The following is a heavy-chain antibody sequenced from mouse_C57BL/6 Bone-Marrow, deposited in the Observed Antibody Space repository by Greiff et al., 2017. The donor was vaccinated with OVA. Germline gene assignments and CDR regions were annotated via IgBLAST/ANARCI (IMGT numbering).Heavy chain of an antibody. D-gene: IGHD1-1*01. CDR1: GYTFTSYG. J-gene: IGHJ3*01. V-gene: IGHV1-81*01. CDR2: IYPRSGNT. Sequence: QVQLKESGAELARPGASVKLSCKASGYTFTSYGISWVKQRTGQGLEWIGEIYPRSGNTYYNEKFKGKATLTAAKSSSTAYMELSSLTSEDSAVYFCARSPITTGPRAWFAYWGQGTLVTVSA. CDR3: ARSPITTGPRAWFAY.